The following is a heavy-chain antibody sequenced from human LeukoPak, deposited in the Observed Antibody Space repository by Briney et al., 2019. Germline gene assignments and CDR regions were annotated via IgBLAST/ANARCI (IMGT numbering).Heavy chain of an antibody. CDR1: GYTFTGYY. CDR3: ARDPAPIYSSSWETDY. CDR2: INPNSGGT. Sequence: ASVKVSCKASGYTFTGYYMHWVRQAPGQGLEWMGWINPNSGGTNYAQKFQGRVTMTRDTSISTAYMELSRLRSDDTAVYYCARDPAPIYSSSWETDYWGQGTLVTVSS. J-gene: IGHJ4*02. V-gene: IGHV1-2*02. D-gene: IGHD6-13*01.